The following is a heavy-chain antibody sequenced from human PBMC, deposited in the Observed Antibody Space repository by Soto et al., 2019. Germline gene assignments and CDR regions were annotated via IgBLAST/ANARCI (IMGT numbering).Heavy chain of an antibody. CDR1: GFTFSSYA. Sequence: GGSLRLSCAASGFTFSSYAMSWVRQAPGKGLEWVSAISGSSGSTYYADSVKGRFTISRDNSKNTLYLQMNSLRAEDTAVYYCAKVNGDYSNYFRTYYFDYWGQGTLVTGSS. D-gene: IGHD4-4*01. J-gene: IGHJ4*02. CDR2: ISGSSGST. CDR3: AKVNGDYSNYFRTYYFDY. V-gene: IGHV3-23*01.